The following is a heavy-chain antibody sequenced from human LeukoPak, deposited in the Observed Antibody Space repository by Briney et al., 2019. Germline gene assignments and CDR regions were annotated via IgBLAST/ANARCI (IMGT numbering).Heavy chain of an antibody. V-gene: IGHV1-2*02. CDR1: GYTFTGYY. Sequence: ASVKVSCKASGYTFTGYYMHWVRQAPGQGLEWMGWMNPNSGGTNYAQKFQGRVTMTRDTSISTAYMELSRLRSDDTAVYYCARGSAAGTGNWFDPWGQGTLVTVSS. CDR3: ARGSAAGTGNWFDP. CDR2: MNPNSGGT. D-gene: IGHD6-13*01. J-gene: IGHJ5*02.